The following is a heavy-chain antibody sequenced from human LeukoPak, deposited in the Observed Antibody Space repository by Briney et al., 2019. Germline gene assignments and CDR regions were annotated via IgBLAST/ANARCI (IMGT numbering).Heavy chain of an antibody. V-gene: IGHV4-34*01. Sequence: ETLSLTCAVYGGSFSGYYWSWIRQPPGKGLEWIGEINHSGSTNYNPSLKSRVTISVDRSKNQFSLKLSSVTAADTAVYYCARAKMVRGVVWYFDLWGRGTLVTVSS. CDR2: INHSGST. J-gene: IGHJ2*01. CDR3: ARAKMVRGVVWYFDL. D-gene: IGHD3-10*01. CDR1: GGSFSGYY.